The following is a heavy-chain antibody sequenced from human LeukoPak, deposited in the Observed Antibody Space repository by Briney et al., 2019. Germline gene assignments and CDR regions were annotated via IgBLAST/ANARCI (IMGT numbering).Heavy chain of an antibody. J-gene: IGHJ6*02. V-gene: IGHV3-21*01. CDR3: ARDELLWFGELLTHYGMDV. CDR1: GFTFSSYS. D-gene: IGHD3-10*01. Sequence: GGSLRLSCAASGFTFSSYSMNWVRQAPGKGLEWVSSISSSSSYIYYADSVKGRFTISRDNAKNSLYLQMNSLRAEDTAVYYCARDELLWFGELLTHYGMDVWGQGTTVTVSS. CDR2: ISSSSSYI.